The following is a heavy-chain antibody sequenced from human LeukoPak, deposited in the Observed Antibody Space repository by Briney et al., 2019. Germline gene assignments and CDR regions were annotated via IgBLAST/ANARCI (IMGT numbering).Heavy chain of an antibody. Sequence: AGGSLRLSCAASGFTFSSYGMHWVRQAPGKGLEWVAVISYDGSNKYYADSVKGRFTISRDNSKNTLYLQMNSLRAEDTAVYYCAKDAVLRSLEWSLNAFDIWGQGTMVTVSS. CDR1: GFTFSSYG. CDR2: ISYDGSNK. J-gene: IGHJ3*02. D-gene: IGHD3-3*01. CDR3: AKDAVLRSLEWSLNAFDI. V-gene: IGHV3-30*18.